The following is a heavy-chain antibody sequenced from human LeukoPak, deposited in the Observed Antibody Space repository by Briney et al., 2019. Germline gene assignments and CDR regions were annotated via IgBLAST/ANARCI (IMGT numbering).Heavy chain of an antibody. J-gene: IGHJ4*02. CDR1: GGSISSYY. Sequence: SETLSLTCTVSGGSISSYYWSWIRQPPGKGLEWIGYIYYSGSPNYNPSLKSRVTISVDTSKNQFSLKRSSVTAADTAVYYCARGPGAVASFDYWGQGTLVTVSS. V-gene: IGHV4-59*01. D-gene: IGHD6-19*01. CDR2: IYYSGSP. CDR3: ARGPGAVASFDY.